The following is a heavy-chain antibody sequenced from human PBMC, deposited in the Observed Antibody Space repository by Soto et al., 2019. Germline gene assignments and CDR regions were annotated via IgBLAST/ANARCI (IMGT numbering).Heavy chain of an antibody. CDR1: GYTFTRYG. J-gene: IGHJ5*02. D-gene: IGHD6-6*01. V-gene: IGHV1-18*01. CDR3: ATHSSSSIGYNWFDP. Sequence: GASVKVSCKASGYTFTRYGISWVRQAPGQGLEWMGWISAYNGNTNYAQKLQGRVTMTTDTSTSTAYMELRSLSSDDTAVYYCATHSSSSIGYNWFDPWGQGTLVTVSS. CDR2: ISAYNGNT.